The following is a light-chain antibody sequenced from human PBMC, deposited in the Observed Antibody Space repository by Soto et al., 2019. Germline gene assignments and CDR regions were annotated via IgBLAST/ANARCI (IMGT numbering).Light chain of an antibody. CDR3: QQRSNWLT. CDR2: GAS. CDR1: QSVDIS. Sequence: EIVLTQSPATLSVSPGERVILSCRASQSVDISLAWYQQKPGQAPRLLIYGASNRATGIPARFSGSGSGTDFTLIISSLEPEDFAVYYCQQRSNWLTFGGGTKVDIK. J-gene: IGKJ4*01. V-gene: IGKV3-11*01.